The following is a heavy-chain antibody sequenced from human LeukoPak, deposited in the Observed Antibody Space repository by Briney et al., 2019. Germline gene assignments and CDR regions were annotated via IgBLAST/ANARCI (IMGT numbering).Heavy chain of an antibody. CDR2: INPHTGVT. D-gene: IGHD4-17*01. CDR1: GYSFIAYS. V-gene: IGHV1-2*06. CDR3: ARDYSDVKSFRY. J-gene: IGHJ4*02. Sequence: ASVKVSCKASGYSFIAYSMHWVRQAPGQGLEWMGRINPHTGVTNFAQNFQGRVTMTRDTSITTAYMELSRLTSDDTAVYYCARDYSDVKSFRYWRQGTRVTVSS.